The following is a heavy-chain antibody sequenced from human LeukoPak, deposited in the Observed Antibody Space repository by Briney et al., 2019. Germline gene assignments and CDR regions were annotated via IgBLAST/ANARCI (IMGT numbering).Heavy chain of an antibody. CDR2: ISSSAGDT. V-gene: IGHV1-46*01. J-gene: IGHJ4*02. CDR3: ARDQRFLEWLLRFDY. D-gene: IGHD3-3*01. Sequence: ASVKVSCKASGYTFISYYIHWVRQAPGQGLEWVGIISSSAGDTSYAQKLQGRVTMTTDTSTSTAYMELRSLRSDDTAVYYCARDQRFLEWLLRFDYWGQGTLVTVSS. CDR1: GYTFISYY.